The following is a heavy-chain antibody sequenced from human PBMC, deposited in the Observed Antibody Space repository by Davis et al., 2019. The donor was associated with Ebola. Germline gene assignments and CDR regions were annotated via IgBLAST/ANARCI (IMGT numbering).Heavy chain of an antibody. CDR2: INGGNGDT. D-gene: IGHD3-16*01. CDR3: ARRGTGWFDP. CDR1: GYIFTRYS. J-gene: IGHJ5*02. Sequence: AASVKVSCKTSGYIFTRYSIHWVRQAPGEGLEWVGWINGGNGDTKCSQKFQGRVTFTRDASASTAYMELSSLRSEDTAMYYCARRGTGWFDPWGQGTLVTVSS. V-gene: IGHV1-3*01.